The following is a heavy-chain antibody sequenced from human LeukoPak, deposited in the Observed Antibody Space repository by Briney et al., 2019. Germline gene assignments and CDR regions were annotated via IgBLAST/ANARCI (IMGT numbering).Heavy chain of an antibody. Sequence: ASVKVSCKASGYTFTSYSISWVRQAPGQGLEWMGWISADNGNTKYVQKLQGRVTMITDTPTSTAYMELRSLRSDGTAVYYCAIVDHDYGDYWFDPWGQGTLVTVSS. CDR2: ISADNGNT. D-gene: IGHD4-17*01. J-gene: IGHJ5*02. V-gene: IGHV1-18*01. CDR3: AIVDHDYGDYWFDP. CDR1: GYTFTSYS.